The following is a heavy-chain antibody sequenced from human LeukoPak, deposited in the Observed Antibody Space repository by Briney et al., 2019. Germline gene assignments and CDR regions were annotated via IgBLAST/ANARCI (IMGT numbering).Heavy chain of an antibody. Sequence: PGGSLRLSCAASGFTFTNAWMSWVRQAPGKGLEWVSVIYSGGSTYYADSVKGRFTISRDNSKNTLYLQMNSLRAEDTAVYYCAREARPKRSIAEYYYYYYYMDVWGKGTTVTVSS. D-gene: IGHD6-6*01. V-gene: IGHV3-66*02. J-gene: IGHJ6*03. CDR2: IYSGGST. CDR1: GFTFTNAW. CDR3: AREARPKRSIAEYYYYYYYMDV.